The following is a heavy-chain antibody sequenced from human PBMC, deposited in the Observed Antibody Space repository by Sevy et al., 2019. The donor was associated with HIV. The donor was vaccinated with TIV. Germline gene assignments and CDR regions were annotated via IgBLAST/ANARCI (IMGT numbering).Heavy chain of an antibody. J-gene: IGHJ4*02. CDR2: FDPEDGET. CDR3: AATKDYYESSGPPFDY. D-gene: IGHD3-22*01. Sequence: ASVKVSCKVSGYTLNKLSMHWVRQAPGKGLEWMGSFDPEDGETFYAQKFQGRVTTTEDTSTDTAYMELSSLGSEDTAVYYCAATKDYYESSGPPFDYWGQGTLVTVSS. V-gene: IGHV1-24*01. CDR1: GYTLNKLS.